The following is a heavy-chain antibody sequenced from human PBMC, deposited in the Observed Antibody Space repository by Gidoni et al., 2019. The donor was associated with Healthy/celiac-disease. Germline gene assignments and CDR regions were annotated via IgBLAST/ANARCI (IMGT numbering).Heavy chain of an antibody. V-gene: IGHV3-21*01. J-gene: IGHJ3*02. CDR2: ISSSSSYI. CDR1: GFNFSSYS. Sequence: EVQLVESGGGLVKPGGSLRLSCAASGFNFSSYSMNWVRQAPGKGLEWVSSISSSSSYIYYADSVKGRFTISRDNAKNSLYLQMNSLRAEDTAVYYCARDPTTAANAFDIWGQGTMVTVSS. D-gene: IGHD4-17*01. CDR3: ARDPTTAANAFDI.